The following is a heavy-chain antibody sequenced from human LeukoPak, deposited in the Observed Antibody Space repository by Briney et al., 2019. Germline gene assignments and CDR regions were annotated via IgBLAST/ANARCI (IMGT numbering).Heavy chain of an antibody. Sequence: GGSLRLSCAASGLIFGSYGMHWVRQAPGKGLEGVAFIRFGGTKKYYAESVKGRFTISRDNSKNTLYLQMNSLRPEDTAVYYCAKDWAVLGTMVPNWGQGTVVTVSS. V-gene: IGHV3-30*02. D-gene: IGHD5-12*01. CDR1: GLIFGSYG. CDR2: IRFGGTKK. CDR3: AKDWAVLGTMVPN. J-gene: IGHJ4*02.